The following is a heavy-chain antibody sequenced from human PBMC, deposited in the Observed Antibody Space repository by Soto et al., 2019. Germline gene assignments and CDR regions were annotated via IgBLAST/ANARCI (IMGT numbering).Heavy chain of an antibody. Sequence: GESLKISCKGSGYSFTSYWISWVRQMPGKGLEWMGRIDPSDSYTNYSPSFQGHVTISADKSTSTAYLQWSSLKASDTAMYYCASRPSYSSSSSYYYGMDVWGQGTTVTVSS. CDR1: GYSFTSYW. V-gene: IGHV5-10-1*01. CDR3: ASRPSYSSSSSYYYGMDV. D-gene: IGHD6-6*01. CDR2: IDPSDSYT. J-gene: IGHJ6*02.